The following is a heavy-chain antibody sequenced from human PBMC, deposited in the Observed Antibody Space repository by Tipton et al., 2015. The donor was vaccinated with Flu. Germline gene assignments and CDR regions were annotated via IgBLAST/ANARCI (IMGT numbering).Heavy chain of an antibody. CDR1: GGSISDNY. D-gene: IGHD6-6*01. CDR3: ARGGASSQWFDP. Sequence: TLSLTCTVSGGSISDNYWSWIRQPPGRGLEWIGYIHYSGDTKYNPSLEGRVTILVDTSKNQFSLNLRSVTAADTAVYYCARGGASSQWFDPWGQGTLVTVSS. CDR2: IHYSGDT. V-gene: IGHV4-59*01. J-gene: IGHJ5*02.